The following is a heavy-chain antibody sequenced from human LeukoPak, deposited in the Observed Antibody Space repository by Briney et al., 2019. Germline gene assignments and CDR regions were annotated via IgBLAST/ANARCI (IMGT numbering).Heavy chain of an antibody. CDR1: GFTFSSYG. J-gene: IGHJ4*02. V-gene: IGHV3-30*02. CDR3: AKDSLTGTSPYYFDC. Sequence: GGSLRLSCATSGFTFSSYGMYWVRQAPGKGLEWLAFIRYDGINKYYADSVKGRFTISRDNSKNTLYLQMNSLRAEDTAVYYCAKDSLTGTSPYYFDCWGQGTLVTVSS. D-gene: IGHD3-9*01. CDR2: IRYDGINK.